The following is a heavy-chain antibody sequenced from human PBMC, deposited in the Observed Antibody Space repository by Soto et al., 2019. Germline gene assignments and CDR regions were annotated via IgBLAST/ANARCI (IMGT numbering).Heavy chain of an antibody. J-gene: IGHJ6*02. CDR1: GYSFTSYG. CDR3: ARNPTVLYYYYYYGMDV. CDR2: ISAYNGNT. D-gene: IGHD4-4*01. Sequence: ASVKVSCKASGYSFTSYGISWVQQSPGQGLEWMGWISAYNGNTNYAQKLQGRVTMTTDTSTSTAYMELRSLRSDDTAVYYCARNPTVLYYYYYYGMDVWGQGTTVTVSS. V-gene: IGHV1-18*04.